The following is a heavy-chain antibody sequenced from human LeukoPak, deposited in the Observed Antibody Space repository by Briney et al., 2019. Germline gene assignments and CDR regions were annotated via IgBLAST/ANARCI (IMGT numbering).Heavy chain of an antibody. D-gene: IGHD3-10*01. V-gene: IGHV4-34*01. J-gene: IGHJ5*02. Sequence: SETLSLTCAVYGGSFSGYYWSWIRQPPGKGLEWIGEINHSGSTNYNPSLKSRVTISVDRSKNQFSLKLSSVTAADTAVYYCARGRNNYYGSGSRKATNWFDPWGQGTLVTVSS. CDR2: INHSGST. CDR1: GGSFSGYY. CDR3: ARGRNNYYGSGSRKATNWFDP.